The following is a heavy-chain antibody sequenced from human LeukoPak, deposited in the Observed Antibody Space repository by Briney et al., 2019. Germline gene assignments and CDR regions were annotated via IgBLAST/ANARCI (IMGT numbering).Heavy chain of an antibody. Sequence: GGSLRLSCAASGFTFSDYYMSWIRQAPGKGLGWVSYTSSSGSSISYAESVKGRFTISRDNAKNSLYLQMSSLRAEDTAVHYCARGGAKYSGYVSWGQGTLVTVSS. D-gene: IGHD5-12*01. J-gene: IGHJ5*02. CDR2: TSSSGSSI. CDR1: GFTFSDYY. CDR3: ARGGAKYSGYVS. V-gene: IGHV3-11*01.